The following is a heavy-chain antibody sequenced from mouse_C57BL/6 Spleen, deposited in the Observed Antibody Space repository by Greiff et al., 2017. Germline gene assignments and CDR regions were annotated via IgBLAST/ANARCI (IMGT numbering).Heavy chain of an antibody. V-gene: IGHV1-64*01. Sequence: VQLQQPGAELVKPGASVKLSCTASGYTFTSYWMHWVKQRPGQGLEWIGMIHPNSGSTNYNEKFKSKATLTVYKSSSTAYMQLSSLTSEDSAVDCCAREGEQGRCLDYWGQGTTLTVSS. CDR3: AREGEQGRCLDY. J-gene: IGHJ2*01. D-gene: IGHD4-1*01. CDR1: GYTFTSYW. CDR2: IHPNSGST.